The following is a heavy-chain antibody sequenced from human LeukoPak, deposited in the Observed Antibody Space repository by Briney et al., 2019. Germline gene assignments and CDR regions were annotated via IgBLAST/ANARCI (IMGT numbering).Heavy chain of an antibody. Sequence: SETLSLTCTGSGGSISSYYWSWIRQPAGKGLEWIGRIYTSGSTNYNPSLKSRVTISVDKSKNQFSLKLSSVTAADTAVYYCARDYGGGYAEYFQHWGQGTLVTVSS. J-gene: IGHJ1*01. D-gene: IGHD4-23*01. V-gene: IGHV4-4*07. CDR1: GGSISSYY. CDR3: ARDYGGGYAEYFQH. CDR2: IYTSGST.